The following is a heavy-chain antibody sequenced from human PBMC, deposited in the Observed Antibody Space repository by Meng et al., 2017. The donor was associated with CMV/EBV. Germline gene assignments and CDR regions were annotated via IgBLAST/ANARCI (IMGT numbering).Heavy chain of an antibody. CDR2: ISYDGSNK. J-gene: IGHJ4*02. V-gene: IGHV3-30-3*01. D-gene: IGHD3-22*01. Sequence: GGSLRLSCAASGITFSCCWMSWVRQAPGKGLEWVAVISYDGSNKYYADSVKGRFTISRDNSKNTLYLQMNSLRAEDTAVYYCARDLDSYDSSGYLLDYWGQGTVVTVSS. CDR1: GITFSCCW. CDR3: ARDLDSYDSSGYLLDY.